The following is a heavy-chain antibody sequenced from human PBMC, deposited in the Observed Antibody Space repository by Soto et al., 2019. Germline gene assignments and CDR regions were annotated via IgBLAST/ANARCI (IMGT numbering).Heavy chain of an antibody. CDR3: AGGRSYSFSYGMHV. V-gene: IGHV4-31*03. Sequence: PSETLSLTCSVSGASISSGGYYWSWIRQHPGKGLEWIGYIHYSGSTNYNPSLRSRITISVDTSKNQFSLNLSSVTAADTAVYYWAGGRSYSFSYGMHVWGQGTTVTVYS. D-gene: IGHD3-10*01. J-gene: IGHJ6*02. CDR1: GASISSGGYY. CDR2: IHYSGST.